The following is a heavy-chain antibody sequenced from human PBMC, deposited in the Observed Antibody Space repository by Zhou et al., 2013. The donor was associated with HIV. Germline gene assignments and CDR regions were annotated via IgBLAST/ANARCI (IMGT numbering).Heavy chain of an antibody. D-gene: IGHD3-9*01. Sequence: QVRLLQSGAELKNPGASVKVSCKASGYTFTSHFMHWIRQAPGQGLEYMGIINPSSNIANYAQKFQGRLTMTRDTSTTTVYLELSSLTSDDTAVYYCARDTKLGTGGYFDYWGREPGLRLL. J-gene: IGHJ4*03. CDR1: GYTFTSHF. CDR3: ARDTKLGTGGYFDY. CDR2: INPSSNIA. V-gene: IGHV1-46*01.